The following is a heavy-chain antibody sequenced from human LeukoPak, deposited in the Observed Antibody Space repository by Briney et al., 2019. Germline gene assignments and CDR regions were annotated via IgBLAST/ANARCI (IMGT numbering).Heavy chain of an antibody. V-gene: IGHV7-4-1*02. CDR2: INTDTGNP. J-gene: IGHJ5*02. CDR3: ASEVPGIAAAGTWWFDP. Sequence: ASVKVSCKASGYTFTSYTMNWVRQAPGQGLEWMGWINTDTGNPTYAQGFTGRFVFSLDTSVSTAYLQISSLKAEDTAVYYCASEVPGIAAAGTWWFDPWGQGTLVTVSS. D-gene: IGHD6-13*01. CDR1: GYTFTSYT.